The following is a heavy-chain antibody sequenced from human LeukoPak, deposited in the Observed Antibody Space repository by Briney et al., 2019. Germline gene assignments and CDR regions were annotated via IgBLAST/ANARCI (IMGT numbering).Heavy chain of an antibody. CDR3: ARVTAIPGQYGLDV. J-gene: IGHJ6*02. D-gene: IGHD2-21*02. CDR1: GYSFTTYW. CDR2: IYPGDSDT. V-gene: IGHV5-51*01. Sequence: PGESLKISCKGSGYSFTTYWIGWVRQMPGKGLEWMGIIYPGDSDTTYSPSFEGQVTISADKSINTAYLQWSSLKASDTGIYFCARVTAIPGQYGLDVWGQGTTVTVSS.